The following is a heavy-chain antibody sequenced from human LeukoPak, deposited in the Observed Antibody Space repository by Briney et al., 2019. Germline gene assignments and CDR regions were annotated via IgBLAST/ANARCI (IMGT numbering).Heavy chain of an antibody. V-gene: IGHV4-39*01. Sequence: PSETLSLTCTVSGGSISSSSYYWGWIRQPPGKGLEWIGSIYYSGSTYYNPSLKSRVTISVDTSKNQFSLKLSSVTAADTAVYYCARPQPSGGLWHLWGQGTLVTVSS. J-gene: IGHJ5*02. CDR3: ARPQPSGGLWHL. D-gene: IGHD2-21*01. CDR1: GGSISSSSYY. CDR2: IYYSGST.